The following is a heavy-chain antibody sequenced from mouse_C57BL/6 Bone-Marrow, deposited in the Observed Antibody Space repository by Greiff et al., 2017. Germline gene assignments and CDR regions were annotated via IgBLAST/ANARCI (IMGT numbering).Heavy chain of an antibody. CDR2: IYPRDGST. Sequence: VKLMESGPELVKPGASVKLSCKASGYTFTSYDINWVKPRPGQGLEWIGWIYPRDGSTKYNEKFKGKATLTVDTSSSTAYMELHSLTSADSAVYFCARLEFDGSSGDWYFDVWGTGTTVTVSS. J-gene: IGHJ1*03. V-gene: IGHV1-85*01. D-gene: IGHD1-1*01. CDR1: GYTFTSYD. CDR3: ARLEFDGSSGDWYFDV.